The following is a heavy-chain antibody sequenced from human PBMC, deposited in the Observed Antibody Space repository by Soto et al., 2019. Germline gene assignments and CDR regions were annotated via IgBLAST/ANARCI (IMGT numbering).Heavy chain of an antibody. D-gene: IGHD6-13*01. CDR2: IYYSGST. J-gene: IGHJ6*02. V-gene: IGHV4-61*01. CDR1: GGSISGRSYY. CDR3: ASSNIAAAGFYYYGMDV. Sequence: PSETLSLTCTVSGGSISGRSYYWSWIRQPPGKGLEWIGYIYYSGSTNYNPSLKSRVTISVDTSKNQFSLKLSSVTAADTAVYYCASSNIAAAGFYYYGMDVWGRGTTVTVSS.